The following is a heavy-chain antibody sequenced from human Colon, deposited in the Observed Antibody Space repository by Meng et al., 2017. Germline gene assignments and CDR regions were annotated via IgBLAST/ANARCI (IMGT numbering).Heavy chain of an antibody. D-gene: IGHD3-10*01. Sequence: QVQLQESRPGLVKPSGTRSLTCAVSGDSIRSSNWWSWVRQPPGRGLEWIGEIYHSGSTNYNPSLKNRVTMTVDKSKNEFSLTLSSVTAADTAFYYCARVIYASGNMAHLDYWGQGTLVTVSS. CDR1: GDSIRSSNW. V-gene: IGHV4-4*02. CDR2: IYHSGST. J-gene: IGHJ4*02. CDR3: ARVIYASGNMAHLDY.